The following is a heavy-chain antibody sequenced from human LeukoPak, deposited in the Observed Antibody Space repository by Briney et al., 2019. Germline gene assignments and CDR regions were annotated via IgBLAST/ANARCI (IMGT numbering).Heavy chain of an antibody. V-gene: IGHV3-7*01. CDR3: ARYTYKHDC. Sequence: GGSLRLSCAASGVTFSHYWMTWVRKAPGKGLEWVANVKEDGSEKTYVDSVKGRFTISRDNAKNSLYLQMNNVRAEDTAVYYCARYTYKHDCWGQGTLITVSS. CDR2: VKEDGSEK. D-gene: IGHD5-24*01. CDR1: GVTFSHYW. J-gene: IGHJ4*02.